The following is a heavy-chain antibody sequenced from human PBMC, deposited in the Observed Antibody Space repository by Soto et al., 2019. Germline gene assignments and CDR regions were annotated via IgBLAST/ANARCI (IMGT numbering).Heavy chain of an antibody. CDR3: TTGGVEQLVYYYYGMDV. Sequence: GGSLRLSCAASGFTLSAYDMHWVRQAEGKGLEWVSALGAADDPYYLVPVKGRFTISRDDSKNTLYLQMNSLKTEDTAVYYCTTGGVEQLVYYYYGMDVWGQGTTVTVSS. CDR2: LGAADDP. J-gene: IGHJ6*02. CDR1: GFTLSAYD. V-gene: IGHV3-13*05. D-gene: IGHD6-6*01.